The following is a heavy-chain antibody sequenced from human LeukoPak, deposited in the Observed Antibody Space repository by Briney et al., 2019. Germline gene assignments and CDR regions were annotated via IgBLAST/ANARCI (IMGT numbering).Heavy chain of an antibody. CDR1: GFTFSTYT. CDR2: ISSTSTYI. Sequence: GGSLRLSCAASGFTFSTYTMNWVRQAPGKGLEWVSSISSTSTYIYYADSMKGRFTISRDNSKNSLYLQMNSLRADDTAVYYCARDAGVSDEPFYFAYWGQGTLVTVSS. V-gene: IGHV3-21*01. J-gene: IGHJ4*02. D-gene: IGHD3-10*01. CDR3: ARDAGVSDEPFYFAY.